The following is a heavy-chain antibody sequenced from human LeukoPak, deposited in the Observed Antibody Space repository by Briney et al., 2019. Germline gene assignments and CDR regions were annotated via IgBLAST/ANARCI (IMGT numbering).Heavy chain of an antibody. CDR1: GFTFSSYG. J-gene: IGHJ4*02. D-gene: IGHD1-26*01. CDR2: IWYDGSNK. Sequence: TGRSLRLSCAASGFTFSSYGMHWVRQAPGKGLEWVAVIWYDGSNKYYADSVKGRFTISRDNSKNTLYLQMNSLRAEDTAVYYCAKALASTGLGYWGQGTLVTVSS. CDR3: AKALASTGLGY. V-gene: IGHV3-33*06.